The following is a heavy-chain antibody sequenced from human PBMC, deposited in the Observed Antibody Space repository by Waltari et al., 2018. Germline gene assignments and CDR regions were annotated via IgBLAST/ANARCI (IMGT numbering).Heavy chain of an antibody. J-gene: IGHJ5*02. Sequence: QLQLQESGSGLVTPSETRSPTCTVSGGSISSSSYYWGWLRQPPGKGLEWIGSIYYSGSTYYNPSLKSRVTISVDTSKNQFSLKLSSVTAADTAVYYCARDRGRGDILTGYYRKNWFDPWGQGTLVTVSS. D-gene: IGHD3-9*01. CDR1: GGSISSSSYY. CDR2: IYYSGST. CDR3: ARDRGRGDILTGYYRKNWFDP. V-gene: IGHV4-39*07.